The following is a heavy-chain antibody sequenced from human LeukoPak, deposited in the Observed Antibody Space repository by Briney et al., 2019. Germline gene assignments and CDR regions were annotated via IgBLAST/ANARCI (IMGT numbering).Heavy chain of an antibody. J-gene: IGHJ4*02. CDR3: ARGRGWLQLFY. D-gene: IGHD5-24*01. CDR1: GVTFSSYV. CDR2: IYSGGST. Sequence: GGSLRLSCEASGVTFSSYVMSWVRQAPGKGLEWVSVIYSGGSTYYADSVKGRFTISRHNSKNTLYLQMNSLRAEDTAVYYCARGRGWLQLFYWGQGTLVTVSS. V-gene: IGHV3-53*04.